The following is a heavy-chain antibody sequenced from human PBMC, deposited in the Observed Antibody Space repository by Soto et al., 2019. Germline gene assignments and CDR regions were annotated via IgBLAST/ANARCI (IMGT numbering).Heavy chain of an antibody. V-gene: IGHV3-53*02. D-gene: IGHD1-26*01. CDR1: GFTVSSNY. CDR2: IYSGGST. Sequence: EVQLVETGGGLIQPGGSLRLSCAASGFTVSSNYMSWVRQAPGKGLEWVSVIYSGGSTYYADSVKGRFTISRDNSKNTLYLQMNSLRAEDTAVYYCASVGARVAPWQTYYYYYGMDVWGQGTTVTVSS. CDR3: ASVGARVAPWQTYYYYYGMDV. J-gene: IGHJ6*02.